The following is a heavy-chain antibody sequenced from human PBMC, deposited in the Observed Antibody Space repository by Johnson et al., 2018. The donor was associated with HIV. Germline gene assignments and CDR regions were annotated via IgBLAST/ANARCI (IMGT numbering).Heavy chain of an antibody. J-gene: IGHJ3*02. CDR1: GFTVSSNYA. D-gene: IGHD3-10*01. Sequence: EVHLVESGGGFVQPGGSLRLSCTASGFTVSSNYAMSWVRQAPGKGLEWVSAISGSGGSTYYADSVKGRFTISRDNSKNTLYLQMNSLRAEDTAIYYCAKYIGATLDAFDIWGQGTMVTVSS. CDR3: AKYIGATLDAFDI. CDR2: ISGSGGST. V-gene: IGHV3-23*04.